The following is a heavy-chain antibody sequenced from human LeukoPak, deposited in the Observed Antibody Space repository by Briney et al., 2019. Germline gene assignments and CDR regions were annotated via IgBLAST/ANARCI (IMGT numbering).Heavy chain of an antibody. V-gene: IGHV3-11*01. Sequence: GGSLRLSCAASGFTFSDYYMSWIRQAPGKGLEWVSYISSSGSTIYYADSVKGRFTISRDNAKNSLYLQMNSLRAEDTAVYYSAKDHRALRFCGMDVWGQGTTVTVSS. D-gene: IGHD1-14*01. CDR1: GFTFSDYY. J-gene: IGHJ6*02. CDR3: AKDHRALRFCGMDV. CDR2: ISSSGSTI.